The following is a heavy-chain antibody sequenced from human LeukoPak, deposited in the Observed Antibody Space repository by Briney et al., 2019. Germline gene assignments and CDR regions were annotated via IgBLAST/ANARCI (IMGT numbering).Heavy chain of an antibody. V-gene: IGHV3-23*01. CDR3: ARDRITMVRGVRSALDY. D-gene: IGHD3-10*01. CDR1: GFTFSSYA. Sequence: PGGSLRPSCAASGFTFSSYAMSWVRQAPGKGLEWVSAIGGRGVNTYYADSVKGRFTISRDNAKNSLYLQMNSLRAEDTAVYYCARDRITMVRGVRSALDYWGQGTLVTVSS. J-gene: IGHJ4*02. CDR2: IGGRGVNT.